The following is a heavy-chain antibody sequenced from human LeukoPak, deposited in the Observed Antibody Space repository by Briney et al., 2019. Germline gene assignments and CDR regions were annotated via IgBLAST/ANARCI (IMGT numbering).Heavy chain of an antibody. V-gene: IGHV3-21*04. Sequence: GGSLRLSCAASGFTFSDYSMNWVRQTPRKGLEWVSCISGSGSYIYYADSVKGRFTISRDNAKNSLHLQVNSLRAEDMAFYYCAKGRWETDVVGFDYWGQGTLVIVSS. CDR3: AKGRWETDVVGFDY. J-gene: IGHJ4*02. CDR1: GFTFSDYS. CDR2: ISGSGSYI. D-gene: IGHD2-21*01.